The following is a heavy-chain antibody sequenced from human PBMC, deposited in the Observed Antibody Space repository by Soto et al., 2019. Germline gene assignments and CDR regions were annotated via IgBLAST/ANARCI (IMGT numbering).Heavy chain of an antibody. CDR2: ISWNSGNI. CDR1: GFTFDDYA. CDR3: ATMGGEGGRTFEI. D-gene: IGHD3-10*01. V-gene: IGHV3-9*01. Sequence: EVPLVESGGGLVQPGRSLRLPCAASGFTFDDYAMHWVRQAPGKGLEWVSGISWNSGNIGYADSVKGRFTISRDNAKHSLYLQMNCLRAEDRAVYYCATMGGEGGRTFEIWVQGTMVTVSS. J-gene: IGHJ3*02.